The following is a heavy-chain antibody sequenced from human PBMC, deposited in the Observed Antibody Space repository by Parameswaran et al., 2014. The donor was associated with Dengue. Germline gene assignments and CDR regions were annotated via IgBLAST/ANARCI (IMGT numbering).Heavy chain of an antibody. CDR2: IYSGGRT. Sequence: RWIRQPPGKGLEWVSTIYSGGRTYYADSVKGRFAISRDNSKNMVFLQMNSLRVEDTALYYCVRDVGYSSSRWGQGTLVTVSS. D-gene: IGHD6-13*01. V-gene: IGHV3-53*01. CDR3: VRDVGYSSSR. J-gene: IGHJ4*02.